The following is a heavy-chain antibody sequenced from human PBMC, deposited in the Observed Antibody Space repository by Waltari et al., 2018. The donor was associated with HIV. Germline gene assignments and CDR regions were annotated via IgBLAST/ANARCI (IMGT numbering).Heavy chain of an antibody. J-gene: IGHJ4*02. D-gene: IGHD3-22*01. CDR3: TRDLDDSSGYSDY. CDR2: IRSKAYGGTT. V-gene: IGHV3-49*04. Sequence: EVQLVESGGGLVQPGRSLRLSCTASGFTFGDHAMTWVRQAPGKGLEWVGFIRSKAYGGTTEYAASVKGRFTISRDDSKSIAYLQMNSLKTEDTAVYYCTRDLDDSSGYSDYWGQGTLVTVSS. CDR1: GFTFGDHA.